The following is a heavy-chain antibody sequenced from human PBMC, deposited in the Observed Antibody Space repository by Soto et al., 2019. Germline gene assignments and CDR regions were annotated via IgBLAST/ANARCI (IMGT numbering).Heavy chain of an antibody. CDR3: AKGMDPREYGYAFDGFDF. CDR2: ITGSGSP. J-gene: IGHJ3*01. CDR1: GFTFSSFA. V-gene: IGHV3-23*01. D-gene: IGHD5-18*01. Sequence: EVQLLESGGGLVQPGGSLRLSCAASGFTFSSFALSWVRQAPGMGLEWVSAITGSGSPYYADSVKGPFTISTDNSRSTLYLQMNSLRADDTAVYYCAKGMDPREYGYAFDGFDFWGQGTKVAVCS.